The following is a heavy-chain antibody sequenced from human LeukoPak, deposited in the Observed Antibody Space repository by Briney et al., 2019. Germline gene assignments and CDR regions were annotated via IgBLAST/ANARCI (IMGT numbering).Heavy chain of an antibody. CDR2: INPNSGGT. V-gene: IGHV1-2*02. J-gene: IGHJ4*02. Sequence: GASVKVSCKASGYTFTGYFIHWARQAPGQGLDWMGWINPNSGGTNYALKFQGRVTVTSDTSISTAYMEVSGLRSDDTAVYYCARDGSFDYWGQGTLVAVSP. D-gene: IGHD5-12*01. CDR1: GYTFTGYF. CDR3: ARDGSFDY.